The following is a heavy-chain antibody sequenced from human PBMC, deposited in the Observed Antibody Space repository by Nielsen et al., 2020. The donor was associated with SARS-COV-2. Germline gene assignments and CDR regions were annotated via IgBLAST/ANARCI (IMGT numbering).Heavy chain of an antibody. V-gene: IGHV4-4*02. CDR3: ARDHDYTSPGWFDP. CDR2: IYHSGST. J-gene: IGHJ5*02. CDR1: GGSISSSNW. D-gene: IGHD4-11*01. Sequence: ETLSLTCAVSGGSISSSNWWSWVRQPPGKGLEWIGEIYHSGSTNYNPSLKSRVTISVDTSKNQFSLKLSSVTAADTAVYYCARDHDYTSPGWFDPWGQGTLVTVSS.